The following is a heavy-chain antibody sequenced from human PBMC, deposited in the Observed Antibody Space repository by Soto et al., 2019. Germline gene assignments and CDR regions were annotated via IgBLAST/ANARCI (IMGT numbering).Heavy chain of an antibody. CDR2: IVVGSGNT. J-gene: IGHJ4*02. D-gene: IGHD3-10*01. CDR1: GFTYTISA. V-gene: IGHV1-58*01. Sequence: SVKVSCKASGFTYTISAWQWVRKNRGQRLEWIGWIVVGSGNTNYAQKFQERVTITRDMSTSTAYMELSSLRSEDTAVYYCAASVTMVRGAKLYSNDYWGQGTLVTVSS. CDR3: AASVTMVRGAKLYSNDY.